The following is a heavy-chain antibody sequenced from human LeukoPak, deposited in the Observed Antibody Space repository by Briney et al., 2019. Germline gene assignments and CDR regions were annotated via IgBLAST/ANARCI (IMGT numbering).Heavy chain of an antibody. CDR3: ARAYDFWSGYSVDY. CDR2: ISWNSGSI. D-gene: IGHD3-3*01. CDR1: GLTFDDYA. V-gene: IGHV3-9*01. Sequence: PGGSLRLSCAAFGLTFDDYAMHWVRQAPGKGLEWVSGISWNSGSIGYADSVKGRFTISRDNAKNSLYLQMNSLRGEDTAVYYCARAYDFWSGYSVDYWGQGTLVTVSS. J-gene: IGHJ4*02.